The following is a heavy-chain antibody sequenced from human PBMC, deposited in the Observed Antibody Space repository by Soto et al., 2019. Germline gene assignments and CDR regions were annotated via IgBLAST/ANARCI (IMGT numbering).Heavy chain of an antibody. CDR2: IYWNDDK. D-gene: IGHD1-7*01. CDR1: GFSLSTSGVG. CDR3: AHRQWRTTEGNNWFDP. Sequence: ESGPTLVNPTQTLTLTCTFSGFSLSTSGVGVGWIRQPPGKALEWLALIYWNDDKRYSPSLKSRLTITKDTSKNQVVLTMTNMDPVDTATYYCAHRQWRTTEGNNWFDPWGQGTLVTVSS. V-gene: IGHV2-5*01. J-gene: IGHJ5*02.